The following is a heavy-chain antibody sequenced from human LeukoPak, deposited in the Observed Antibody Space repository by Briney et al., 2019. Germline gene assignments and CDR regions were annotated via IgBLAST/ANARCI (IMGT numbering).Heavy chain of an antibody. V-gene: IGHV3-23*01. CDR2: IGGSNGIT. CDR1: EFTFSSYS. Sequence: GGSLRLSCAASEFTFSSYSMSWVRQAPGKGLEWVSVIGGSNGITFYVGSVKGRFTISRDNSKDTLYLQMNSLRAEDTAVYYCARNENSGWGYFDYWGQGTLVTVSS. CDR3: ARNENSGWGYFDY. D-gene: IGHD5-12*01. J-gene: IGHJ4*02.